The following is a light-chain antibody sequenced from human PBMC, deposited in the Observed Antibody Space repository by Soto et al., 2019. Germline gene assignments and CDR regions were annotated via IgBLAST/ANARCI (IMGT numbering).Light chain of an antibody. CDR3: SSYAGSNNPYV. Sequence: QSVLTQPPSASGSPGKSVTISCTGTSSDVGGYKYVSWYQQHPGKAPKLMIYEVSKRPSGVPDRFSGSKSGNTASLTVSGLQAEDEADYYCSSYAGSNNPYVFGTGTKLTVL. V-gene: IGLV2-8*01. J-gene: IGLJ1*01. CDR1: SSDVGGYKY. CDR2: EVS.